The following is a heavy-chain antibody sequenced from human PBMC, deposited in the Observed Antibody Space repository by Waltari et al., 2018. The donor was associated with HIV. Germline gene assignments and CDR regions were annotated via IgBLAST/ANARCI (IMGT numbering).Heavy chain of an antibody. J-gene: IGHJ2*01. CDR2: VYHSGST. V-gene: IGHV4-38-2*01. CDR1: GYSITSDDN. Sequence: QVQLQESGPGLLQPSETLSLTCVVSGYSITSDDNWGWVRQPPGKGLEWIGSVYHSGSTLHNPSLNSRVTISIDTSKSQFSLKLSSVTAADTAVYYCARAGVVPALFDLWGRGTLVTVSS. D-gene: IGHD2-2*01. CDR3: ARAGVVPALFDL.